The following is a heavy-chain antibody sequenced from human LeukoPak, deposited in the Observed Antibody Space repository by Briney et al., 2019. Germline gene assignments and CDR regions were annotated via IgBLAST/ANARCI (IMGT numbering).Heavy chain of an antibody. Sequence: GGSLRLSCVASGFTFSSYALSWVRQAPGKGREWVSAIRSDGDSTYYTDSGKGRFTISRDNSKNTLYLQMSSLRSEDTAIYYCAKVTGDPSYWGQGTLVTVSS. CDR2: IRSDGDST. V-gene: IGHV3-23*01. J-gene: IGHJ4*02. CDR3: AKVTGDPSY. CDR1: GFTFSSYA. D-gene: IGHD2-8*02.